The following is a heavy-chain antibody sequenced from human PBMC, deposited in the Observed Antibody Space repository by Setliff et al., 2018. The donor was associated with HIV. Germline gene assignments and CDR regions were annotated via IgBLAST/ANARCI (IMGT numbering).Heavy chain of an antibody. Sequence: SETLSLTCSVSGDSISSGAYYWSWIRQHPVKGLEWIGYFFSSGITYYSPSLHSRVTISLDTSKNQFSLNLTSITAADTAVYYCARHRPWEVDVFDIWGQGTMVTVSS. V-gene: IGHV4-31*03. J-gene: IGHJ3*02. CDR2: FFSSGIT. D-gene: IGHD1-26*01. CDR3: ARHRPWEVDVFDI. CDR1: GDSISSGAYY.